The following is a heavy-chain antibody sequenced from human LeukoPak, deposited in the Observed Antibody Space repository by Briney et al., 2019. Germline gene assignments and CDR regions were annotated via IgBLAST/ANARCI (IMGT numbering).Heavy chain of an antibody. J-gene: IGHJ5*02. CDR3: TRIKAVSGIPNCVDP. CDR2: IYTSGST. V-gene: IGHV4-61*02. Sequence: SETLSLTCTVPGGSISSGSYYWSWIRQPAGKGLEWIGRIYTSGSTNYNPSLKSRVTISVDTSKNQFSLKLSSVTAADTAVYYCTRIKAVSGIPNCVDPWGQGTLVTVSS. D-gene: IGHD6-19*01. CDR1: GGSISSGSYY.